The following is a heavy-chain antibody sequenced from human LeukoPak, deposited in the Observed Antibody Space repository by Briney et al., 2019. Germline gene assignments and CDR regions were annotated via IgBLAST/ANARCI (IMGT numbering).Heavy chain of an antibody. J-gene: IGHJ5*02. CDR1: GYTLTELS. D-gene: IGHD3-10*01. CDR2: FDPEDGET. Sequence: ASVKVSCKVSGYTLTELSMNWVRQAPGKGLEWMGGFDPEDGETIYAQKFQGRVTMTEDTSTDTAYMELSSLRSEDTAVYYCATAAYYYGSGDAEYNWFDPWGQGTLVTVSS. V-gene: IGHV1-24*01. CDR3: ATAAYYYGSGDAEYNWFDP.